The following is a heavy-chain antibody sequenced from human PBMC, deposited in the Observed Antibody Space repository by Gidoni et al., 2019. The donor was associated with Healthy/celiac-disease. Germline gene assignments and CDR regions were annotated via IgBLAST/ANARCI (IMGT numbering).Heavy chain of an antibody. CDR1: GFTVSSNY. Sequence: EVQLVESGGGLVQPGGSLSPSGAASGFTVSSNYMSWVRQAPGKGLEWVSVIYSGGSTYYADSVKGRFTISRHNSKNTLYLQMNSLRAEDTAVYYCARGGSYYFDYWGQGTLVTVSS. CDR2: IYSGGST. J-gene: IGHJ4*02. CDR3: ARGGSYYFDY. D-gene: IGHD1-26*01. V-gene: IGHV3-53*04.